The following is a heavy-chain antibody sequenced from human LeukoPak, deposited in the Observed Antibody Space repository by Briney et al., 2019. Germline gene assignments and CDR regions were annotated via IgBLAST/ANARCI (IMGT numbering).Heavy chain of an antibody. D-gene: IGHD6-19*01. V-gene: IGHV1-8*01. CDR3: ARGPQWRGDSYYIDV. CDR2: MNPNSGNT. J-gene: IGHJ6*03. Sequence: GASVKVSCKASGYTFTNFDINWVRQATGQGLEWMGWMNPNSGNTGYAQKFQGRVTMTMNTSITTAYMELSSLISGDTAVYYCARGPQWRGDSYYIDVWGRGTTVTVSS. CDR1: GYTFTNFD.